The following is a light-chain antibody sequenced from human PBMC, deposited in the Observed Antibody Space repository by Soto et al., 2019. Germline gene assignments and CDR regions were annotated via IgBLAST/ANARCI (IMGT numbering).Light chain of an antibody. J-gene: IGKJ1*01. Sequence: DIQLTQSPPSLSASIGDRVTITCRASQSISNWLAWYQQKPGKAPKVLIYDASSLESGVPSRFSGSGSGTEFTLTISSLQPDDFATYYCQQYNSYWTFGQGTKVDIK. V-gene: IGKV1-5*01. CDR2: DAS. CDR1: QSISNW. CDR3: QQYNSYWT.